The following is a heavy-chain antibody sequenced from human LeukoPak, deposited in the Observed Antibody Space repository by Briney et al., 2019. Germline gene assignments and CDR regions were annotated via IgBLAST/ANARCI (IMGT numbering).Heavy chain of an antibody. Sequence: GGSLRLPCAASGFTFSTYAMNWVRQAPGKGLEWVSAISGSGGSTYYADSVKGRFTISRDNSKNTLYLEMNSLRAEDTAIYYCAKGNSGSAYSHLDYWVQETLVTVPS. CDR3: AKGNSGSAYSHLDY. V-gene: IGHV3-23*01. D-gene: IGHD3-3*01. CDR1: GFTFSTYA. CDR2: ISGSGGST. J-gene: IGHJ4*02.